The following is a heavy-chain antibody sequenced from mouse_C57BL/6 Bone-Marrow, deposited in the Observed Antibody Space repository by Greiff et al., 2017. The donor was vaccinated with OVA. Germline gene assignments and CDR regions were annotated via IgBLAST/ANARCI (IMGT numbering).Heavy chain of an antibody. V-gene: IGHV1-26*01. CDR2: INPNNGGT. J-gene: IGHJ2*01. D-gene: IGHD1-1*01. CDR3: AREGIYYYGSSHFDY. CDR1: GYTFTDYY. Sequence: EVQLQESGPELVKPGASVKISCKASGYTFTDYYMNWVKQSHGKSLEWIGDINPNNGGTSYNQKFKGKATLTVDKSSSTAYMELRSLTSEDSAVYYCAREGIYYYGSSHFDYWGQGTTLTVSS.